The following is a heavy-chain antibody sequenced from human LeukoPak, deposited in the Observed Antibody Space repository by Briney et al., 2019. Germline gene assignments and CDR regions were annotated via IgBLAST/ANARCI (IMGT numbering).Heavy chain of an antibody. CDR1: GYTFTGYY. V-gene: IGHV1-2*02. CDR2: INPNSGDT. CDR3: ARFEGKLDRIAWYDIGDNWSDP. Sequence: ASVRVSCKAPGYTFTGYYIHWVRQAPGQGLEWMGWINPNSGDTKYAQKFQGRLTLSSDTSISTAYMDLSSLRYDDSAVYYCARFEGKLDRIAWYDIGDNWSDPWGQGALVIVSS. D-gene: IGHD6-19*01. J-gene: IGHJ5*02.